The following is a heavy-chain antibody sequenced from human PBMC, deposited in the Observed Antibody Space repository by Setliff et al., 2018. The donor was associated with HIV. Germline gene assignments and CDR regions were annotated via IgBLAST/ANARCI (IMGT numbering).Heavy chain of an antibody. CDR3: ATDYSSRHDAFDI. CDR1: GGSFSGYY. D-gene: IGHD6-13*01. V-gene: IGHV4-34*01. CDR2: INHGGST. Sequence: SETLSLTCAVYGGSFSGYYWSWIRQPPGEGLEWIGMINHGGSTNYNPSLKGRVTISIDTSKNRFSLKLNSVTAADTAVYYCATDYSSRHDAFDIWGQGTVVTVSS. J-gene: IGHJ3*02.